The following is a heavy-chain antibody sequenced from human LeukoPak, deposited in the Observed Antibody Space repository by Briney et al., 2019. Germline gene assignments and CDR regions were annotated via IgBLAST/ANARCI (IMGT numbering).Heavy chain of an antibody. CDR1: GFTFSSYG. CDR2: ISYDGSNK. CDR3: ARVIYQLVFDY. Sequence: GGSLRLSCAASGFTFSSYGMHWVRQAPGKGLEWVAVISYDGSNKYYADSVKGRFAISRHNSNNTLYLQMNSLRPEDTAVYYCARVIYQLVFDYWGQGTLVSVSS. J-gene: IGHJ4*02. D-gene: IGHD2-2*01. V-gene: IGHV3-30*03.